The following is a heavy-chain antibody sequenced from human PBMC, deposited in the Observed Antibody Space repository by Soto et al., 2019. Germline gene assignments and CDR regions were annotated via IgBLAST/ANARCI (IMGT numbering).Heavy chain of an antibody. CDR2: ISSSSSTI. CDR1: GFTFSSYS. Sequence: GGSLRLSCAASGFTFSSYSMNWVRQAPGKGLEWVSYISSSSSTIYYADSVKGRFTISRDNAKNSLYLQMNSLRAEDTAVYYCARSPYYDFWSGPYMDVWGKGTTVTVSS. J-gene: IGHJ6*03. D-gene: IGHD3-3*01. V-gene: IGHV3-48*01. CDR3: ARSPYYDFWSGPYMDV.